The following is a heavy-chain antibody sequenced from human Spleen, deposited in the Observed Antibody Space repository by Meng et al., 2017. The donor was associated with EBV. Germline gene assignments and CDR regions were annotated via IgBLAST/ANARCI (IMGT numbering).Heavy chain of an antibody. Sequence: VRGGLLVAGVRKPGSSVKDSCKAPGGAFSGPAYSWVRQAPGQGLEWMGGLIPDFGTPDYAPNYQDRVTITADESTSTAYMELNSLTTEDTAIYYCARESGRGYTPDFWGQGTLVTVSS. D-gene: IGHD3-10*01. V-gene: IGHV1-69*01. CDR1: GGAFSGPA. CDR2: LIPDFGTP. CDR3: ARESGRGYTPDF. J-gene: IGHJ4*02.